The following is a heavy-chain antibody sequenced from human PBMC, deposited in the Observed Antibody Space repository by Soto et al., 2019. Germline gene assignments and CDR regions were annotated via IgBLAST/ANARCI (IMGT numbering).Heavy chain of an antibody. Sequence: EVQLVESGGGLVQPGGSLRLSCAASGFTFSSYWMHWVRQAPGKGLVWVSRINSDGSSTSYADSVKGRFTISRDNAKNTLYLQMNSLRAEDTAVYYCGGAVAGTPLGYWGQGTLVTGSS. D-gene: IGHD6-19*01. V-gene: IGHV3-74*01. CDR2: INSDGSST. CDR3: GGAVAGTPLGY. J-gene: IGHJ4*02. CDR1: GFTFSSYW.